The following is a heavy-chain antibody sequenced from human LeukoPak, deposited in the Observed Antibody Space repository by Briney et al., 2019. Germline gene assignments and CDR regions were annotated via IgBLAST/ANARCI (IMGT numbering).Heavy chain of an antibody. V-gene: IGHV3-23*01. Sequence: GGSLRLSCAASGFTFSNFAMSWVRQAPGKGLHWVSTINGGGGSTYYADSVKGRFTISRDNSKSTLYLQMNDLGAEGTAIYYCAKDVCLTTSWNVDYWGQGTVLTVSS. CDR2: INGGGGST. J-gene: IGHJ4*02. CDR1: GFTFSNFA. CDR3: AKDVCLTTSWNVDY. D-gene: IGHD2-2*01.